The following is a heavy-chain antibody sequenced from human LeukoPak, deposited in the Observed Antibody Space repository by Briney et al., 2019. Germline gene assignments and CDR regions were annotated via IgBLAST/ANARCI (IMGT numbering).Heavy chain of an antibody. CDR1: GFTFSSYG. D-gene: IGHD3-9*01. CDR2: IRYDGSNK. CDR3: AREKATYYDILTGYCNWFDP. J-gene: IGHJ5*02. V-gene: IGHV3-30*02. Sequence: GGSLRLSCAASGFTFSSYGMHWVRQAPGKGLEWVAFIRYDGSNKYYADSVKGRFTISRDNSKNTLYLQMNSLRAEDTAVYYCAREKATYYDILTGYCNWFDPWGQGTLVTVSS.